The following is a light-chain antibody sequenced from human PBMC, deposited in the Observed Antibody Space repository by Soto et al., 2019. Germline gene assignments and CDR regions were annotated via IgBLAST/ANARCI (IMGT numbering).Light chain of an antibody. CDR1: QSVSSY. CDR3: QQRSNWPPLT. J-gene: IGKJ4*01. Sequence: EIVLTQSPATLSLSPGERATLSCRASQSVSSYLAWYQQKPGQAPRLLIYDVSNRATGIPARFSGSGSWTDFTLTISSLEPEDFAVYYCQQRSNWPPLTFGGGTKVEIK. V-gene: IGKV3-11*01. CDR2: DVS.